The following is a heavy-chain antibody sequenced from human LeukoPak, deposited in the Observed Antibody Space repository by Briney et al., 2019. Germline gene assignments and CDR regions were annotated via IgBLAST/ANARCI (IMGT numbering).Heavy chain of an antibody. Sequence: PVKVSCKASGGAFSSYAVNWVRQAPGQGLEWMGRSIPILGTANYAQKFQARVTITADKSTSTAYMELSSLRSEDTAVYYCARGKVDADTAMVGAFDIWGQGTMVTVSS. J-gene: IGHJ3*02. CDR1: GGAFSSYA. CDR2: SIPILGTA. D-gene: IGHD5-18*01. V-gene: IGHV1-69*04. CDR3: ARGKVDADTAMVGAFDI.